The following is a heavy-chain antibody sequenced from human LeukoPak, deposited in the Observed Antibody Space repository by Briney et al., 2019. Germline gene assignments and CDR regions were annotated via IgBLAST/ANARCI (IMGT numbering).Heavy chain of an antibody. CDR2: IYYSGST. V-gene: IGHV4-59*01. CDR1: GGSISSYY. J-gene: IGHJ4*02. D-gene: IGHD2-2*01. Sequence: SETLSLTCTVSGGSISSYYWSWIRQPPGKGLEWIGYIYYSGSTNYNPSLKSRVTISVDTSKNQFSLKLSSVTATDTAVYYCARSVVVPAAPPDYWGQGTLVTVSS. CDR3: ARSVVVPAAPPDY.